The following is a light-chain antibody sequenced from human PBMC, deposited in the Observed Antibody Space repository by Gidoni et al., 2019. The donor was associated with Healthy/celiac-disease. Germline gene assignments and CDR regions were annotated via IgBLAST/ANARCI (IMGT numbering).Light chain of an antibody. J-gene: IGKJ1*01. V-gene: IGKV3-20*01. CDR3: QQYGSSPRT. CDR1: QSVSSSY. Sequence: VLTPSPGTLSFAPGERATLSCRSSQSVSSSYLAWYQQKPGQAPRLPIYGASSRASGVPDRFSGSGSGTDFTLTISRLEPEDFAVYYCQQYGSSPRTFGQGTKVEIK. CDR2: GAS.